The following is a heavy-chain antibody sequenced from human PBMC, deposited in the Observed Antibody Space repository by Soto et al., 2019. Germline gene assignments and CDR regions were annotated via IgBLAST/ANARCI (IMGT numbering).Heavy chain of an antibody. J-gene: IGHJ4*02. CDR3: ARKVRDYYDSSGYYAHHFDY. D-gene: IGHD3-22*01. CDR2: INPNSGGT. V-gene: IGHV1-2*02. Sequence: GASVKVSCKASGYTFTGYYMHWVRQAPGQGLEWMGWINPNSGGTNYAQKLQGRVTMTRDTSMSTAYMELRSLRSDDTAVYYCARKVRDYYDSSGYYAHHFDYWGQGTLVTVSS. CDR1: GYTFTGYY.